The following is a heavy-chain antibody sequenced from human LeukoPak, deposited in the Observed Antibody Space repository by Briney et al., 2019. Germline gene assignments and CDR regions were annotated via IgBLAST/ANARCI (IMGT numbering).Heavy chain of an antibody. J-gene: IGHJ1*01. Sequence: GGSLRLSCAASRFTFDTYGMHWVRQAPGKGLEWVAVIWYDGSSKYYADSVKGRFTISRDNSKNTLYLQMNSLRAEDTAVYYCARGPTYYYDSSGYHPEYFQHWGRGTLVTVSS. V-gene: IGHV3-33*01. D-gene: IGHD3-22*01. CDR3: ARGPTYYYDSSGYHPEYFQH. CDR1: RFTFDTYG. CDR2: IWYDGSSK.